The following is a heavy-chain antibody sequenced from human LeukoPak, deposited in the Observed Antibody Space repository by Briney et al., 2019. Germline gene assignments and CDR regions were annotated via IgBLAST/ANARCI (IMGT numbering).Heavy chain of an antibody. CDR1: GFIFSNYW. J-gene: IGHJ4*02. CDR3: ARSPDGVDN. CDR2: IKEDGSEI. V-gene: IGHV3-7*03. D-gene: IGHD3-10*01. Sequence: GGSLRLSCAASGFIFSNYWMTWVRQTPGKGLEFVANIKEDGSEIFYLDSVKGRFTISRDNAKNSVYLQMNSLRAEDTAVYYCARSPDGVDNWGQGTLVTVSS.